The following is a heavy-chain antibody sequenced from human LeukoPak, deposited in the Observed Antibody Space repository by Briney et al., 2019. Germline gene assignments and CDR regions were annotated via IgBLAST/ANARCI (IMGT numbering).Heavy chain of an antibody. CDR1: GYTFTSYG. CDR3: AREGGSGWYRGPPRGAFDI. D-gene: IGHD6-19*01. V-gene: IGHV1-18*01. J-gene: IGHJ3*02. Sequence: GGSVSPSCKPSGYTFTSYGISCVRQAPGQGLEWMGWISAYIGITNYAQKLQGRVTMTTDTSTSTAYMELRSLRSDDTAVYYCAREGGSGWYRGPPRGAFDIWGQGTMVTVSS. CDR2: ISAYIGIT.